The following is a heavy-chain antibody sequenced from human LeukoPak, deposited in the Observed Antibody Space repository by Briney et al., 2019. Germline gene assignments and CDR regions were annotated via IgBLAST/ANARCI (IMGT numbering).Heavy chain of an antibody. D-gene: IGHD3-3*01. Sequence: SETLSLTCTVSGYSISSGYYWGWIRQPPGKGLEWIGSIYHSGSTNYNPSLKSRVTISLDTSKNQFSLKLRSVTAADTAVYYCARGLYDYYFDYWGQGTLVTVSS. V-gene: IGHV4-38-2*02. CDR2: IYHSGST. J-gene: IGHJ4*02. CDR1: GYSISSGYY. CDR3: ARGLYDYYFDY.